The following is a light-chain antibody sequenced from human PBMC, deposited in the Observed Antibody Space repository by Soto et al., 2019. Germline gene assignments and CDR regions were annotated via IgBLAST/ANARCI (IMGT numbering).Light chain of an antibody. V-gene: IGKV3-20*01. CDR3: HQYNSYS. CDR1: PSASSSY. J-gene: IGKJ1*01. Sequence: ELVWTQSPGPLSLSPWERATLSCRASPSASSSYLAWYPQKPGQATRLLIYGASSRATGIPDRFSGSGSGTEFTLTISSMQPYDFATYYCHQYNSYSFGQGTKVDI. CDR2: GAS.